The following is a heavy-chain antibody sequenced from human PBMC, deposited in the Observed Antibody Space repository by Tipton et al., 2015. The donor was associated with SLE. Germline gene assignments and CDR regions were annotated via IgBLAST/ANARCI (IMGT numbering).Heavy chain of an antibody. Sequence: SLRLSCAASGFTFSIYAMNWVRQAPGKGLEWVSVIYNEGSTFYGDSVGGRFIISRDNSRNTLYLQMKSLRVDDTAKYYCAKDFHDEMAPDHNAFDIWGQGTMVTVSS. CDR3: AKDFHDEMAPDHNAFDI. V-gene: IGHV3-23*03. J-gene: IGHJ3*02. CDR2: IYNEGST. D-gene: IGHD5-24*01. CDR1: GFTFSIYA.